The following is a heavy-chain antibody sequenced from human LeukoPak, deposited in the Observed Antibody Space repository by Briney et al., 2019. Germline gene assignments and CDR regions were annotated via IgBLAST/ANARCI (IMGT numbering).Heavy chain of an antibody. CDR2: ISQSART. J-gene: IGHJ4*02. CDR3: ARGLASSMYYFDY. V-gene: IGHV4-4*02. CDR1: GGSISNNW. D-gene: IGHD2/OR15-2a*01. Sequence: SGTLSLTCAVTGGSISNNWWTWVRQPPGKGLEWIGEISQSARTNYNPSLKSRVTMSIDKSRNQFSLRMSSVTAADTAVYYCARGLASSMYYFDYWGQGTLVTVSS.